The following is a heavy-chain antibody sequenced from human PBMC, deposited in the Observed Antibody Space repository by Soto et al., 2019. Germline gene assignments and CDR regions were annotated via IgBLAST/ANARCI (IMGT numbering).Heavy chain of an antibody. CDR3: ARANSPYYGVDV. V-gene: IGHV5-51*01. CDR1: GYSFSTYW. J-gene: IGHJ6*02. Sequence: PGESLKISFKGSGYSFSTYWIAWVLQKPGKGLEWLGIIYPGGSDTRYSPSFQGQVTISVDKSISTAYLQRSNLKASDTAIYYCARANSPYYGVDVWGQGTTVTVSS. D-gene: IGHD1-1*01. CDR2: IYPGGSDT.